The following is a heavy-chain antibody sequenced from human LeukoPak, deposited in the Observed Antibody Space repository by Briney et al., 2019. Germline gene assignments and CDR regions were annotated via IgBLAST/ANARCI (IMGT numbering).Heavy chain of an antibody. CDR2: IIPIFGTA. J-gene: IGHJ4*02. CDR3: ARDRGVAAAGTFDY. D-gene: IGHD6-13*01. Sequence: GASVKVSCKASGGTFSSYAISWVRQATGQGLEWMGGIIPIFGTANYAQKFQGRVTITADESTSTAYMELSSLRSEDTAVYYCARDRGVAAAGTFDYWGQGTLVTVSS. CDR1: GGTFSSYA. V-gene: IGHV1-69*13.